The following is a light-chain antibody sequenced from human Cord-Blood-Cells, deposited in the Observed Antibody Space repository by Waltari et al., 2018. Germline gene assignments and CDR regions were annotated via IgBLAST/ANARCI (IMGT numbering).Light chain of an antibody. CDR3: SSYTSSSVV. V-gene: IGLV2-14*01. CDR2: DVS. CDR1: SNDVGGYTY. J-gene: IGLJ2*01. Sequence: SALTQPASVSGPPGQSITISCNGTSNDVGGYTYVSWYQQHPGKAPKLMIYDVSNRPSGVSNRFSGSKSGNTASLTISGLHAEDEADYYCSSYTSSSVVFGGGTKLTVL.